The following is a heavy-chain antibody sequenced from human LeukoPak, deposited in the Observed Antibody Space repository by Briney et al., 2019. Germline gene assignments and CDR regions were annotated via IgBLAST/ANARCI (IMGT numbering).Heavy chain of an antibody. Sequence: PSETLSLTCAVYGGSFSGYYWSWIRQPPGKGLEWIGEINHSGSTNYNPSLKSRVTISVDTSKNQFSLELSSVTAADTAVYYCARIHHYYGSGSYYKLNDYWGQGTLVTVSS. V-gene: IGHV4-34*01. J-gene: IGHJ4*02. CDR3: ARIHHYYGSGSYYKLNDY. CDR1: GGSFSGYY. CDR2: INHSGST. D-gene: IGHD3-10*01.